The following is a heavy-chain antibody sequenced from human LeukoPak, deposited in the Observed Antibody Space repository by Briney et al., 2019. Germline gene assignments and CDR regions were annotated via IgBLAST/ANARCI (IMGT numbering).Heavy chain of an antibody. Sequence: GGSLRLSCAASGFTFSSYGMHWVRQAPGKGLEWVAVIWYDGSNKYYADSVKGRFTISRDNSKNTLYLQMNSLRAEDTAVYYCARDTPRAYGFNYFDYWGQGTLVTVSS. CDR1: GFTFSSYG. CDR3: ARDTPRAYGFNYFDY. V-gene: IGHV3-33*01. CDR2: IWYDGSNK. J-gene: IGHJ4*02. D-gene: IGHD3-10*01.